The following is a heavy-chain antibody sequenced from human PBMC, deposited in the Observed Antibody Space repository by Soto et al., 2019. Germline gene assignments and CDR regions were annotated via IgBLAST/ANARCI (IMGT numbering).Heavy chain of an antibody. D-gene: IGHD1-26*01. CDR3: AGGWALGDN. V-gene: IGHV1-18*04. CDR2: ISAVNGNT. J-gene: IGHJ4*02. Sequence: QVQLVQSGAEVKKPGASVKVSCKASGYSFSSSSISWVRQAPGQGLEWMGWISAVNGNTNYAQKFQGRVTMTTDTSTSTAYMEMRSLRSDDTAVYYCAGGWALGDNWGQGTLVTVSS. CDR1: GYSFSSSS.